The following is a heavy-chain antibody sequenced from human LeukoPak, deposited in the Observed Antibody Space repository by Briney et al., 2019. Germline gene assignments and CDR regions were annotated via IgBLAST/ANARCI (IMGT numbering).Heavy chain of an antibody. V-gene: IGHV3-30*18. Sequence: GGSLRLSCAASGFTFSSYGMHWVRQAPGKGLEWVAVISYDGSNKYYADSVKGRFTISRDNSKNTLYLQMNSLRAEDTAVYYCAKNSEQQLWYAIDAFDIWGQGTMVTVSS. CDR2: ISYDGSNK. CDR1: GFTFSSYG. D-gene: IGHD5-18*01. CDR3: AKNSEQQLWYAIDAFDI. J-gene: IGHJ3*02.